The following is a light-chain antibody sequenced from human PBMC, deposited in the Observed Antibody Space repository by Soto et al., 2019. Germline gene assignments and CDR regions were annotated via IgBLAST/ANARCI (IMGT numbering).Light chain of an antibody. CDR2: GAS. J-gene: IGKJ2*01. Sequence: EIVLTQSPGTLSLSPGERATLSCRASQSVSSSYLACYQQKPGQAPRLLIYGASSRATGIPDRFSGSGSGTDFTLTISRLEPEDCAVYYWQQYGSSPYTFGQGTKLEIK. CDR3: QQYGSSPYT. V-gene: IGKV3-20*01. CDR1: QSVSSSY.